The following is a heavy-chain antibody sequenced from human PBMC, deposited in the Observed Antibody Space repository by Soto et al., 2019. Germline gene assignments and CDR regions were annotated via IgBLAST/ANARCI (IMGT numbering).Heavy chain of an antibody. Sequence: GGSLRLSCAASGFTFSSYAMSWVRQAPGKGLEWVSAISGSGGSTYYADSVKGRFTISRDNSKNTLYLQINSLRAEDTAVYYCAKGAIITMIVVAPGYFDYWGQGTLVTVSS. V-gene: IGHV3-23*01. D-gene: IGHD3-22*01. CDR1: GFTFSSYA. CDR2: ISGSGGST. J-gene: IGHJ4*02. CDR3: AKGAIITMIVVAPGYFDY.